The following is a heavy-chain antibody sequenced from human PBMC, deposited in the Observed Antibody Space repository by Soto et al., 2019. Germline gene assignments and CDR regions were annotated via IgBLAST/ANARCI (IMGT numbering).Heavy chain of an antibody. J-gene: IGHJ4*02. Sequence: ASVKVSCKASGGTFSSYAISWVRQAPGQGLEWMGGIIPIFGTANYAQKFQGRVTITADESTSTAYMELSSLRSEDTAVYYCARDLGGYSGSYGFDYWGQGTLVTVSS. CDR1: GGTFSSYA. D-gene: IGHD1-26*01. CDR2: IIPIFGTA. V-gene: IGHV1-69*13. CDR3: ARDLGGYSGSYGFDY.